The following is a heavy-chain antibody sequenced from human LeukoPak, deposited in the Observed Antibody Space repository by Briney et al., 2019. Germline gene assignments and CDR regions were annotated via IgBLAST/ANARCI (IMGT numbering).Heavy chain of an antibody. V-gene: IGHV3-7*01. Sequence: GGSLRLSCAASGFTFSRYWMSWVRQAPGKGLEWVANIKEDGSEKYYVDSVKGRFTISRDNAKNSLYLQMNSLRAEDTAVYYCARADTTMVDPYIDYWGQGTLVTVSS. D-gene: IGHD5-18*01. CDR2: IKEDGSEK. J-gene: IGHJ4*02. CDR1: GFTFSRYW. CDR3: ARADTTMVDPYIDY.